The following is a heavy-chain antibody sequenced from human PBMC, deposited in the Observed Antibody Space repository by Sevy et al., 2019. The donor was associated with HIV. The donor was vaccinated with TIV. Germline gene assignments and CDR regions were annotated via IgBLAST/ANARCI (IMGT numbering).Heavy chain of an antibody. Sequence: GSLRLSCAVSGFPVSDNCMSWVRQSPGKGLEWVSVIFSGGRTSYADSVKGRFTVSRDGSKNTLYLQMDNLRAEDTATYYCARDRVVHNDYIFVAYYYGMDVWGQGTTVTVSS. CDR1: GFPVSDNC. CDR3: ARDRVVHNDYIFVAYYYGMDV. D-gene: IGHD4-4*01. J-gene: IGHJ6*02. CDR2: IFSGGRT. V-gene: IGHV3-53*01.